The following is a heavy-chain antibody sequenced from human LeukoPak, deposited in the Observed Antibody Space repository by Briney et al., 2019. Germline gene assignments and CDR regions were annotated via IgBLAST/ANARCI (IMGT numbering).Heavy chain of an antibody. CDR1: GYSFTSYW. V-gene: IGHV5-51*01. CDR2: IYPGDSDT. J-gene: IGHJ5*02. D-gene: IGHD3-3*01. Sequence: GESLKISCKGSGYSFTSYWIGWVRQMPGKGLEWMGIIYPGDSDTRYSPSFQGQVTISADKSISTAYLQWSSLEASDTAMYYCAIGPYDFWSGPANWFDPWGQGTLVTVSS. CDR3: AIGPYDFWSGPANWFDP.